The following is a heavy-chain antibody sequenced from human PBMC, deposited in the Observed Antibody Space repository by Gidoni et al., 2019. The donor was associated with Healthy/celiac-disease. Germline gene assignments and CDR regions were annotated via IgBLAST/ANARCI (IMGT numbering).Heavy chain of an antibody. J-gene: IGHJ6*03. Sequence: QVPLQQCAAGLLKPSETLSLTCAVYGGSFSGYYWSWIRQPPGKGLEWIGENNHNETTNYNPSHKSRVTISVETSKNQFSRKLSCVTAADTAVYYWARGLKRRVTKSVRKEINYYMDVWGKGTTVTVSS. D-gene: IGHD4-17*01. CDR3: ARGLKRRVTKSVRKEINYYMDV. CDR2: NNHNETT. CDR1: GGSFSGYY. V-gene: IGHV4-34*01.